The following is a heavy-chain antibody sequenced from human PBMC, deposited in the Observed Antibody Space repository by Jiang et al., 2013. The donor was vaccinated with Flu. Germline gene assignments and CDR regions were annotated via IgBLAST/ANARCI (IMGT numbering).Heavy chain of an antibody. J-gene: IGHJ3*02. CDR2: ISSSSSYT. CDR3: ARSNGVADSSGYYGAFDI. V-gene: IGHV3-11*03. CDR1: GFTFSDYY. Sequence: VQLLESGGGLVKPGGSLRLSCAASGFTFSDYYMSWIRQAPGKGLEWVSYISSSSSYTNYADSVKGRFTISRDNAKNSLYLQMNSLRAEDTAVYYCARSNGVADSSGYYGAFDIWGQGTMVTSLQ. D-gene: IGHD3-22*01.